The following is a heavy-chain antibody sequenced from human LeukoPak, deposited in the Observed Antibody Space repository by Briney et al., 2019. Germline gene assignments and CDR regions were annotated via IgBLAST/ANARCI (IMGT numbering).Heavy chain of an antibody. J-gene: IGHJ6*02. D-gene: IGHD3-10*01. CDR3: ARASDGYYYYGMDV. CDR1: GFTFSSYW. V-gene: IGHV3-7*01. Sequence: PGGSLRLSCAASGFTFSSYWMSWIRQAPGKGLEWVANIKEDGSEKYYVDSVRGRFTISRDNAKNSLSLQMNSLRAEDTAVYYCARASDGYYYYGMDVWGQGTTVTVSS. CDR2: IKEDGSEK.